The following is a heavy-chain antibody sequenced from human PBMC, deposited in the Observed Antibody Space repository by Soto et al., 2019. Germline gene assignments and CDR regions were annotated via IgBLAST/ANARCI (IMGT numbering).Heavy chain of an antibody. V-gene: IGHV3-48*02. CDR1: GFAFSSYT. Sequence: LRLSCAASGFAFSSYTMNWVRQAPGKGLEWISYITSTSNTIYYAASVKGRFTISRDDAQNSLSLQMNSLRDDDTAVYYCARGEYYNILTGYYRGAFDVWGRGTMVTVSS. D-gene: IGHD3-9*01. J-gene: IGHJ3*01. CDR2: ITSTSNTI. CDR3: ARGEYYNILTGYYRGAFDV.